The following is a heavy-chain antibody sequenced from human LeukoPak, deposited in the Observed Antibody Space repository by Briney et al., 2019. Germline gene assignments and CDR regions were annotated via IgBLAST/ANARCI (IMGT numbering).Heavy chain of an antibody. V-gene: IGHV3-7*01. CDR1: GFTFSSYW. J-gene: IGHJ6*03. Sequence: GGSLRLFCAASGFTFSSYWMSWVRQAPGKGLEWVANIKQDGSEKYYVDSVKGRFTISRDNAKNSLYLQMNSLRAEDTAVYYCARDSSYGPYYYYYMDVWGKGTTVTVSS. D-gene: IGHD5-18*01. CDR2: IKQDGSEK. CDR3: ARDSSYGPYYYYYMDV.